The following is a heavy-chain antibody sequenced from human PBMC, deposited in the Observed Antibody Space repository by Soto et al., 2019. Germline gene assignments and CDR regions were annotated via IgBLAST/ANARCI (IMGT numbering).Heavy chain of an antibody. Sequence: QVQLVESGGGVVQPGRSLRLSCAASGFTFSSYAMHWVCQAPGKGLEWVAVISYDGSNKYYADSVKGRFTISRDNSKNTLYLQMNSLRAEDTAVYYCARDPGGTDFAEWTYYFYYWGQGTLVTVSS. CDR3: ARDPGGTDFAEWTYYFYY. CDR1: GFTFSSYA. V-gene: IGHV3-30-3*01. CDR2: ISYDGSNK. J-gene: IGHJ4*02. D-gene: IGHD3-3*01.